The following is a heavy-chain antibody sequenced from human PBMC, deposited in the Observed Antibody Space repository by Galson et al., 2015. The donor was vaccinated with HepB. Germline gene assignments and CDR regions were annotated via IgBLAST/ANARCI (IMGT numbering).Heavy chain of an antibody. CDR1: GFTFSIFA. J-gene: IGHJ4*02. V-gene: IGHV3-30*18. CDR2: MSYDGSDE. Sequence: SLRLSCAASGFTFSIFAMHWVRQAPGKGLEWVAVMSYDGSDEYYADSVKGRFTISRDNSKDTVYLQMNSLRAEDTAVYYCAKDRDTALAPGGVFEYGGQGTLVTVSS. D-gene: IGHD5-18*01. CDR3: AKDRDTALAPGGVFEY.